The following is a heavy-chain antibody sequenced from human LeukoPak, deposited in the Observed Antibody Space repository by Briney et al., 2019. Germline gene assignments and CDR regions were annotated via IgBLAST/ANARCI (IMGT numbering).Heavy chain of an antibody. Sequence: PGGSLRLSCAASGFAFGSYGMHWVRQAPGKGLEWVAVIWYDGSNKYYADSVKGRFTISRDNSKNTLYLQMNSLRAEDTAVYYCARGYSSGWSGVDYWGQGTLVTVSS. V-gene: IGHV3-33*01. CDR1: GFAFGSYG. CDR3: ARGYSSGWSGVDY. D-gene: IGHD6-19*01. J-gene: IGHJ4*02. CDR2: IWYDGSNK.